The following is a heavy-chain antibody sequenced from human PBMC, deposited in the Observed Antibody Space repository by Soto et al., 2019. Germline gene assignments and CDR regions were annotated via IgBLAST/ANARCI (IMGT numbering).Heavy chain of an antibody. Sequence: EVQLVESGGDLVQPGGSLRLSCAASGFPFSGYWMHWVRQAPGKGLVWVSRINGDGYSISYADSVKGRFTISRDNAKKTLYLQTNRLGAVDAAVCYCGKGGASGVPPAPWGQGTLVTVSS. CDR1: GFPFSGYW. J-gene: IGHJ1*01. D-gene: IGHD3-16*01. CDR3: GKGGASGVPPAP. CDR2: INGDGYSI. V-gene: IGHV3-74*01.